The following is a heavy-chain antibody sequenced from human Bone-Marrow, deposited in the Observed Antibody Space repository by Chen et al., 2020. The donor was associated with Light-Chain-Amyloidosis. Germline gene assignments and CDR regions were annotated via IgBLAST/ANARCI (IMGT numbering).Heavy chain of an antibody. Sequence: EVQLVESGGGLVQPGGSLRLSCAASGFIVSNNYMNWVRQAPGKGLEWASVIYTGGSTYTANPVKGRFPISRQNPKNPLYLQMTSLRAEDTAVFYCGGGGDWGQGTLVTVSS. CDR2: IYTGGST. CDR3: GGGGD. J-gene: IGHJ4*02. CDR1: GFIVSNNY. V-gene: IGHV3-53*04. D-gene: IGHD3-16*01.